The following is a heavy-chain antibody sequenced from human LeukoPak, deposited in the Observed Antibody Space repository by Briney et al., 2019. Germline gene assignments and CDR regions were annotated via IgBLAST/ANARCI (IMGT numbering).Heavy chain of an antibody. CDR1: GGSISSYY. V-gene: IGHV4-4*07. CDR3: ARGGNRYFDY. CDR2: VYANDNT. D-gene: IGHD2/OR15-2a*01. Sequence: SETLSLTCTVSGGSISSYYWSWIRQPAGKGLEWIGRVYANDNTNYNPSLKGRVTMAGDTSKNQFSLTLTSVTAADTAVNYCARGGNRYFDYWGQGTLVTVST. J-gene: IGHJ4*02.